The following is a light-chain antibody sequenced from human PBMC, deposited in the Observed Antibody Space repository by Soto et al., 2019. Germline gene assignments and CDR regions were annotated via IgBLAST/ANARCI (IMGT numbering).Light chain of an antibody. V-gene: IGKV3-20*01. Sequence: EVVLTQSPGTLSLSPGERATLSCRASQSVSNSYLAWYQQKPGQAPSLLIYGASSRATGIPDRFSGSGSGTDFTLTISRLEPEDFAMYYCQQYGSSPRTFGQGTKVEI. CDR3: QQYGSSPRT. CDR1: QSVSNSY. J-gene: IGKJ1*01. CDR2: GAS.